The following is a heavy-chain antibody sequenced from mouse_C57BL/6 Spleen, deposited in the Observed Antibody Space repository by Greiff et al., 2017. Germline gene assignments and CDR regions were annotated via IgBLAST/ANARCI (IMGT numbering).Heavy chain of an antibody. D-gene: IGHD6-1*01. CDR1: GYTFTDYE. CDR2: IDPETGGT. V-gene: IGHV1-15*01. Sequence: QVQLQQSGAELVRPGASVTLSCKASGYTFTDYEMHWVKQTPVHGLEWIGAIDPETGGTAYNQKFKGKAILTADQSSSTAYMALRSLTSEESAVDNGTRSAAGPSWGQGTLVTVSA. CDR3: TRSAAGPS. J-gene: IGHJ3*01.